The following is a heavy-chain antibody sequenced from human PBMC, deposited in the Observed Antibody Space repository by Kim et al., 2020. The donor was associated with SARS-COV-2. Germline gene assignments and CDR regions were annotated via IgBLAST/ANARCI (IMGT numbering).Heavy chain of an antibody. CDR1: GFTFEDYG. D-gene: IGHD3-9*01. V-gene: IGHV3-20*04. J-gene: IGHJ3*01. CDR2: INWNGDNS. Sequence: GGSLRLSCAASGFTFEDYGMGWVRQVPGKGLEWVASINWNGDNSGYGHSLEGRFTISRDNANNFLYLKMNRLRVEDTALYYCVKITPKLRYFDWPTGAFDVWGQGTMVSVSS. CDR3: VKITPKLRYFDWPTGAFDV.